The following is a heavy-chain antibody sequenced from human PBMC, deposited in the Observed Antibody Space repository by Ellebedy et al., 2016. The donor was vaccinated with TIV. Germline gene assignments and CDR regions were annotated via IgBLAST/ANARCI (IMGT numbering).Heavy chain of an antibody. CDR2: IYPRDSDT. V-gene: IGHV5-51*01. J-gene: IGHJ3*02. CDR3: ARRRELGSFAI. CDR1: GFSFTSYW. D-gene: IGHD7-27*01. Sequence: GESLKISXQGSGFSFTSYWIGWVRQMPGKGLEWMGIIYPRDSDTRYSPSFQGHVTISADKSISTAYLQWSSLKASDTAIYYCARRRELGSFAIWGQGTMVTVSS.